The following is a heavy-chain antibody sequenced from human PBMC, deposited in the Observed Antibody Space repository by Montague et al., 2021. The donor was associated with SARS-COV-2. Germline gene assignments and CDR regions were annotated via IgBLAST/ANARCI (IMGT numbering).Heavy chain of an antibody. D-gene: IGHD2-21*02. V-gene: IGHV6-1*01. CDR2: TYYRSKWYN. Sequence: CAISGDSVSSHIATWNWIRQSPSRGLEWLGRTYYRSKWYNDYALSAKSRVIINPDTSNNRISLQLNSVTPEDTAEYYCARAYCGGDCYFYWYFDLWGRGTLVTVSS. J-gene: IGHJ2*01. CDR1: GDSVSSHIAT. CDR3: ARAYCGGDCYFYWYFDL.